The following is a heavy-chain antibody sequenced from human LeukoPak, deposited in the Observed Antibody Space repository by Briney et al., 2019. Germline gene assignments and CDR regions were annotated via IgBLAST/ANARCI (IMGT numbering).Heavy chain of an antibody. CDR2: IYYSGST. V-gene: IGHV4-59*08. Sequence: SETLSLTCTVSDGSISSYYWSWIRQPPGKGLEWIGYIYYSGSTKYNPSLKSRVTISVDTSKKQFSLELSSVTAADTAVYYCARRGSGSYSPFDYWGQGTLVTVSS. D-gene: IGHD3-10*01. CDR1: DGSISSYY. J-gene: IGHJ4*02. CDR3: ARRGSGSYSPFDY.